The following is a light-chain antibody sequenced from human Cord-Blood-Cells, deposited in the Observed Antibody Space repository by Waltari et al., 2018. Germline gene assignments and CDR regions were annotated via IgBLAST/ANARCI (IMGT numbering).Light chain of an antibody. J-gene: IGLJ3*02. CDR2: DVS. Sequence: YDLKQPVSVSGSPGQSITISCTGTSSDVGGYNYVSWYQQHPGKAPKLMIYDVSNRPSGVSNRFSGSKSGNTASLPISGLQAEDEADYYCSSYTSSSTLVFGGGTKLTVL. CDR3: SSYTSSSTLV. V-gene: IGLV2-14*03. CDR1: SSDVGGYNY.